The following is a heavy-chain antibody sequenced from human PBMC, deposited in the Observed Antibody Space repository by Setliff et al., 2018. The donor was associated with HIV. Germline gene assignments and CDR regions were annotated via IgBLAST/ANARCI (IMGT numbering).Heavy chain of an antibody. CDR3: AKGSGKITIYYYYMDV. CDR2: ISGSGGNT. D-gene: IGHD3-3*01. V-gene: IGHV3-23*01. J-gene: IGHJ6*03. Sequence: GGSLRLSCAAPGFTFSIHAMSWVRQAPGKGLEWVSAISGSGGNTYYADSVKGRFTVSSDNSKNTLYLQMNSLRAEDTAVYYCAKGSGKITIYYYYMDVWGKGTTVTVSS. CDR1: GFTFSIHA.